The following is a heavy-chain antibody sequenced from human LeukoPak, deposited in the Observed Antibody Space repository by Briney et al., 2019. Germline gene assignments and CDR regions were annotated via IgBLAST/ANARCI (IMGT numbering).Heavy chain of an antibody. CDR2: INADGRST. D-gene: IGHD5-24*01. J-gene: IGHJ4*02. V-gene: IGHV3-74*01. CDR3: ATVYGRDAYNYNDY. CDR1: GFTFSNYW. Sequence: PGGSLRLSCAASGFTFSNYWMHWVRQAPGKGLVWVSRINADGRSTDYADSVRGRFTVSRDNAKNTLYLQMSSLRAEDTAIYYCATVYGRDAYNYNDYWGQGTLVTVSS.